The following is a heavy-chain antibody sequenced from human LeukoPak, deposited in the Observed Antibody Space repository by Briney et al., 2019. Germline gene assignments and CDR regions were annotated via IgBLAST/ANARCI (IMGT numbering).Heavy chain of an antibody. Sequence: SETLSLTCAVYGGSFSGYYWSWIRQPPGKGLEWIGEINHSGSTNYNPSLKSRVTISVDTSKNQFSLKLSSVTAADTAVYYCARGHDFELLWFGDLLGYAFDIWGQGTMVTVSS. V-gene: IGHV4-34*01. CDR1: GGSFSGYY. CDR2: INHSGST. CDR3: ARGHDFELLWFGDLLGYAFDI. J-gene: IGHJ3*02. D-gene: IGHD3-10*01.